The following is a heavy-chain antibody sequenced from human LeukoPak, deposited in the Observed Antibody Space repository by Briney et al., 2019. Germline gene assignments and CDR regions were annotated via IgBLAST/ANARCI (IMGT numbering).Heavy chain of an antibody. CDR2: INHSGST. CDR3: ARGTHYYGSGSYYSHP. D-gene: IGHD3-10*01. V-gene: IGHV4-34*01. Sequence: SGTLSLTCAVYGGSFSGYYWSWIRQPPGKGLEWIGEINHSGSTNYHPSLKSRVTISVDTSKNQFSLKLSSVTAADTAVYYCARGTHYYGSGSYYSHPWGQGTLVTVSS. CDR1: GGSFSGYY. J-gene: IGHJ5*02.